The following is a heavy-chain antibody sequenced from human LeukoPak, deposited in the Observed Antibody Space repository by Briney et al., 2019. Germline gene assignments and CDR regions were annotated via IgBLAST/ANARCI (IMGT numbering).Heavy chain of an antibody. Sequence: GRSLRLSCAASGFTFDDYAMHWVRQAPGKGLEWVSSISWNSGSIGYADSVKGRFTISRDNAKNSLYLQMNSLRAEDMALYYCAKVSAAGSFFDYWGQGTLVTVSS. CDR1: GFTFDDYA. D-gene: IGHD6-13*01. CDR3: AKVSAAGSFFDY. V-gene: IGHV3-9*03. CDR2: ISWNSGSI. J-gene: IGHJ4*02.